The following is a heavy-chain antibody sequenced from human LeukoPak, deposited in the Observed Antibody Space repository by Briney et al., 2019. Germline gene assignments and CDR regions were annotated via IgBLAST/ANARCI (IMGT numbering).Heavy chain of an antibody. CDR2: IGTVGSDI. V-gene: IGHV3-48*02. CDR3: ARPVGGQQLVD. D-gene: IGHD6-13*01. J-gene: IGHJ4*02. CDR1: GFTFSRNS. Sequence: GGSLRLSCAASGFTFSRNSMNWIPQAPGKGPEWVAYIGTVGSDIHYAESVKGRFTISRDNARNSLHLQMNSLRDEDTAVYYCARPVGGQQLVDWGQGTLVTVSS.